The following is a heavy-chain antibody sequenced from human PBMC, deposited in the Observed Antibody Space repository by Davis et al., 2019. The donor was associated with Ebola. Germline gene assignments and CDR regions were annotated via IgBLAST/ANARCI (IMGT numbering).Heavy chain of an antibody. CDR3: AREFYGSGNPPNY. CDR1: GYTFTGYY. D-gene: IGHD3-10*01. CDR2: INPNSGGT. Sequence: ASVKVSCKASGYTFTGYYIHWVRQAPGQGLEWMGWINPNSGGTNYAWQFQGRVTMTRDTSISTAYMELSSLRFDDTAVYYCAREFYGSGNPPNYWGQGTLVTVSS. V-gene: IGHV1-2*02. J-gene: IGHJ4*02.